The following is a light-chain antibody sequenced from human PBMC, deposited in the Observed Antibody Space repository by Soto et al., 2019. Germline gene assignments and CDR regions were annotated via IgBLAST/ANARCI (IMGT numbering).Light chain of an antibody. CDR2: DSS. CDR3: QHYNRWPRA. J-gene: IGKJ1*01. CDR1: QSVGTT. Sequence: EIVLTQSPAALSVSPGERATLSCRASQSVGTTLAWYQQKPGQAPRLLIYDSSTRATGIPARFSGCGSGTEFTLTIASLQPEDFGVYYCQHYNRWPRAFGEGTKVDIK. V-gene: IGKV3-15*01.